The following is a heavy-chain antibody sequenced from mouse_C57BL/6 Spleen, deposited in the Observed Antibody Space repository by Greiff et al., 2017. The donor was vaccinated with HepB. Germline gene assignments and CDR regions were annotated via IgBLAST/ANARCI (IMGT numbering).Heavy chain of an antibody. D-gene: IGHD3-2*02. CDR3: TTDGAAQVPFAY. CDR1: GFNIKDYY. CDR2: IDPEDGDT. V-gene: IGHV14-1*01. Sequence: VTLKESGAELVRPGASVKLSCTASGFNIKDYYMHWVKQRPEQGLEWIGRIDPEDGDTEYAPKFQGKATMTADTSSNPAYLQLSSLTSEDTAVYYCTTDGAAQVPFAYWGQGTLVTVSA. J-gene: IGHJ3*01.